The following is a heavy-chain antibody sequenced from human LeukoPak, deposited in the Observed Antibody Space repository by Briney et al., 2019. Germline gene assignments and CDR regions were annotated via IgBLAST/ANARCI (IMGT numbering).Heavy chain of an antibody. CDR1: GFTFSSYA. CDR3: ARSPLYSYDWDIFDY. V-gene: IGHV3-23*01. CDR2: ISGSGGST. J-gene: IGHJ4*02. Sequence: QPGGSLRLSCAASGFTFSSYAMSWVRQAPGKGLEWVSAISGSGGSTYYADSVKGRFTISRDNAKNSLYLQMNSLRAEDTAVYYCARSPLYSYDWDIFDYWGQGTLVTVSS. D-gene: IGHD5-18*01.